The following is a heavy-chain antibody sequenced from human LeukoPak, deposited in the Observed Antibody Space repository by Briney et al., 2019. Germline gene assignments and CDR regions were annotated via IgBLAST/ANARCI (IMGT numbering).Heavy chain of an antibody. Sequence: ASVKVSCKASGYTFTSYGISWLRQAPGQGLEWMGWISAYNGNTNYAQKLQGRVTMTTDTSTSTAYMEPRSLRSYDTAVYYCARDMVVDATRRIDPWGQGTLVSVSS. CDR2: ISAYNGNT. CDR1: GYTFTSYG. CDR3: ARDMVVDATRRIDP. V-gene: IGHV1-18*01. D-gene: IGHD2-15*01. J-gene: IGHJ5*02.